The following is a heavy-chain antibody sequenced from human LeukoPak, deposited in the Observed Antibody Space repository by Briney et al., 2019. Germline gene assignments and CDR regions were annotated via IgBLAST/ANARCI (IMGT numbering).Heavy chain of an antibody. Sequence: GGSLRLSWPASGFTFGSYAMSWVRQAPGKGLDWVSPISGSGGSTYYADSGKDRLTTSRDNSNNTLYLQMNSLTAEDTAVYYCAKGRVPCGGDCELTWFDPWGEGTLVTVP. J-gene: IGHJ5*02. V-gene: IGHV3-23*01. CDR3: AKGRVPCGGDCELTWFDP. CDR1: GFTFGSYA. CDR2: ISGSGGST. D-gene: IGHD2-21*02.